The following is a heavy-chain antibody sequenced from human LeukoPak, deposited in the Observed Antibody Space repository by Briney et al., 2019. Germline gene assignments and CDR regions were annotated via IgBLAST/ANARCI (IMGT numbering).Heavy chain of an antibody. CDR1: GFPFSSYW. J-gene: IGHJ4*02. CDR3: TRVGYIDEGIDY. V-gene: IGHV3-7*04. Sequence: GGSLRLSCVASGFPFSSYWMTWVRQAPGKGLEWEANIKQDGSKKSYVDSVKGRFTISRDNAKNSLYLQMNCLRAEDTAIYYCTRVGYIDEGIDYWGQGTLVTVSS. D-gene: IGHD5-24*01. CDR2: IKQDGSKK.